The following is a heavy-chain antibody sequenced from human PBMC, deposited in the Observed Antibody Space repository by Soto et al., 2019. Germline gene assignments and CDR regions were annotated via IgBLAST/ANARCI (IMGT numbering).Heavy chain of an antibody. D-gene: IGHD1-26*01. CDR2: INWNGGTK. CDR3: ARGSGSYPFDC. J-gene: IGHJ4*02. Sequence: GGSLRLSCAASGFTFDDYGMSWVRQAPGKGLEWVSDINWNGGTKGYAASVKGRFTISRDNAKNSLYLQMNSLRAEDTAFYYCARGSGSYPFDCWGQGTLVTVSS. V-gene: IGHV3-20*04. CDR1: GFTFDDYG.